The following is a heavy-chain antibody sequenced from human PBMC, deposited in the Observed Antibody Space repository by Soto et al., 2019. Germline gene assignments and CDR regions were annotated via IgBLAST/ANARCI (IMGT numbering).Heavy chain of an antibody. CDR3: ATLNSFGSDY. CDR2: IYSDGSGP. Sequence: PVGSLRLSCAASGFDFSRFWMHWVRQAPGKGLVWVSRIYSDGSGPMYADSVKGRFTISRDNAKSTLYLQMNSLRAEDTAVYYCATLNSFGSDYWGQGTLVTVSS. CDR1: GFDFSRFW. D-gene: IGHD5-18*01. V-gene: IGHV3-74*03. J-gene: IGHJ4*02.